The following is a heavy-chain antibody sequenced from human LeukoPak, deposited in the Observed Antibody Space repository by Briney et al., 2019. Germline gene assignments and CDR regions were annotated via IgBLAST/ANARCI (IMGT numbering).Heavy chain of an antibody. CDR3: ARDSPPYYFDTTGYFDSLPALGY. Sequence: GGSLRLSCAASGFTFSNAYMNWVRQAPGKGLEWVSSISSSSRYIYYADSVKGRFTISRDNAKNSLYLQMNSLRAEDTAVYYCARDSPPYYFDTTGYFDSLPALGYWGQGTLVTVSS. D-gene: IGHD3-22*01. CDR2: ISSSSRYI. CDR1: GFTFSNAY. J-gene: IGHJ4*02. V-gene: IGHV3-21*01.